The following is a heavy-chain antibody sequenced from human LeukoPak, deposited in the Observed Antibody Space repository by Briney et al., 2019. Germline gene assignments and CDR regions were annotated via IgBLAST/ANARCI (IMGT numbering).Heavy chain of an antibody. Sequence: GRSLRLSCAASGFTFSSYWMHWVRQAPGKGLVWVSRINGDGSSTNYADSVKGRFTISRDNAKNTVYLQLNSLRAEDTAVYYCGRPHDFTIITPDHWGQGTLVTVSS. CDR3: GRPHDFTIITPDH. CDR2: INGDGSST. CDR1: GFTFSSYW. D-gene: IGHD5-24*01. J-gene: IGHJ4*02. V-gene: IGHV3-74*01.